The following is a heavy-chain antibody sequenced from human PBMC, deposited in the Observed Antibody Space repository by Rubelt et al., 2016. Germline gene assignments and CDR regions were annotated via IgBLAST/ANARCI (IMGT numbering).Heavy chain of an antibody. CDR1: GGSISSYY. Sequence: QVQLQESGPGLVKPSETLSLTCTVSGGSISSYYWSWIRQPAGKGLEWIGRIYSSGITNYNPSLKSRVIMSVDTSKNQFSLKLGPVTAADTAGYYCARDSGGGYYYYYNGMDVWGQGTTVTVSS. V-gene: IGHV4-4*07. CDR2: IYSSGIT. D-gene: IGHD2-15*01. J-gene: IGHJ6*02. CDR3: ARDSGGGYYYYYNGMDV.